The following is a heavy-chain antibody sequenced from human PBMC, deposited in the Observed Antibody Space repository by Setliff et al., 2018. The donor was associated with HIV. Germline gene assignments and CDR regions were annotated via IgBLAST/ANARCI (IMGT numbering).Heavy chain of an antibody. V-gene: IGHV4-34*01. J-gene: IGHJ4*02. CDR1: GGSFSGY. CDR3: ATYSAGEGGRGY. Sequence: PSETLSLTCAVYGGSFSGYWSWIRQSPGKGREWLGEINHSGNTHYDPSLKSRLTISIDTSKKQFSLRLSSVTAADTAVYYCATYSAGEGGRGYWGQGRLVTVSS. CDR2: INHSGNT. D-gene: IGHD1-26*01.